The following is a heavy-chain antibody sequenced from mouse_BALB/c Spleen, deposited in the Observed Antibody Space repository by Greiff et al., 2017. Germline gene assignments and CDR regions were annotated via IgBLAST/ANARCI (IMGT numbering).Heavy chain of an antibody. V-gene: IGHV5-12-2*01. CDR3: ARHDTTALFDD. Sequence: EVMLVESGGGLVQPGGSLKLSCAASGFTFSSYTMSWVRQTPEKRLEWVAYISNGGGSTYYPDTVKGRFTISRDNAKNTLYQQMSSLKSEDTAMYYFARHDTTALFDDWGQGTTLTVSS. J-gene: IGHJ2*01. CDR1: GFTFSSYT. CDR2: ISNGGGST. D-gene: IGHD1-2*01.